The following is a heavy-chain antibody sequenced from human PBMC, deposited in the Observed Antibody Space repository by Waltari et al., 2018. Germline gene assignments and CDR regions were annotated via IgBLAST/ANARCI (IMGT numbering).Heavy chain of an antibody. CDR1: GFIVSRKY. Sequence: EVQLVESGGGLIQPGGSLRLSCAASGFIVSRKYMSWVRQAPGKGLELISVIYSGGSTYYADSVKGRFTISRDNSKNTVFLQMNSLRAEDTAVYYCAREVGDWSDALGYWGQGTLVTVSS. CDR3: AREVGDWSDALGY. D-gene: IGHD1-1*01. J-gene: IGHJ4*02. V-gene: IGHV3-53*01. CDR2: IYSGGST.